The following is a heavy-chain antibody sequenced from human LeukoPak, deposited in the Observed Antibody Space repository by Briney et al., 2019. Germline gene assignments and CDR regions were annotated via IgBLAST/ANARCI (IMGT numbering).Heavy chain of an antibody. V-gene: IGHV4-59*08. CDR2: IYHSGST. CDR1: GGSISSYY. J-gene: IGHJ4*02. CDR3: ARTYPESYFDY. Sequence: SETLSLTCTVSGGSISSYYWSWIRQPPGKGLEWIGYIYHSGSTNYNPSLKSRVTISVDTSKNQFSLKLSSVTAADTAAYYCARTYPESYFDYWGQGTLVTVSS.